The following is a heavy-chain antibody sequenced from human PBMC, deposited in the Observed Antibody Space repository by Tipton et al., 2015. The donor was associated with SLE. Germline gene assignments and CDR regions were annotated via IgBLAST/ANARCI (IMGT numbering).Heavy chain of an antibody. CDR2: IYSSGNT. J-gene: IGHJ4*02. CDR3: ARDKSSHSKYILDY. V-gene: IGHV4-4*07. D-gene: IGHD3-3*02. CDR1: GGSISAYY. Sequence: TLSLTCTVSGGSISAYYWSWIRQPAGKGLEWIGRIYSSGNTNYNPSLKSRVTLSVDTSKNQFSLRLTSVTAADTAVYYCARDKSSHSKYILDYWGQGTLVTVSS.